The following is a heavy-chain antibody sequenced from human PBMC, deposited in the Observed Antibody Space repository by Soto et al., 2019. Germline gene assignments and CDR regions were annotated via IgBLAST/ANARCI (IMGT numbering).Heavy chain of an antibody. CDR1: GCSFSNVW. CDR3: TTYSTHTFCDGGLSYTVHTHIHDS. V-gene: IGHV3-15*01. Sequence: EVQLVESGGGLVKPGGSLTLSCASSGCSFSNVWMSWVRQAPGKGLEWVGHIKSKSVGGTTDYTAPVKGRFTISRDDSKDSLYLKINSLKAEDTTAYYCTTYSTHTFCDGGLSYTVHTHIHDSWCQGILVTVSS. CDR2: IKSKSVGGTT. J-gene: IGHJ4*02. D-gene: IGHD2-21*01.